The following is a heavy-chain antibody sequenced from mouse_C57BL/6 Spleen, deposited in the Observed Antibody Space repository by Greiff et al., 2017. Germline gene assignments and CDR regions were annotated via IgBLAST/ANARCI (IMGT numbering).Heavy chain of an antibody. CDR3: TRGWFAY. CDR2: IDPENGDT. J-gene: IGHJ3*01. CDR1: GFNIKDDY. Sequence: EVQVVESGAELVRPGASVKLSCTASGFNIKDDYMHWVKQRPEQGLEWIGWIDPENGDTEYASKFQGKATITADTSSNTAYLQLSSLTSEDTAVYYCTRGWFAYWGQGTLVTVSA. V-gene: IGHV14-4*01.